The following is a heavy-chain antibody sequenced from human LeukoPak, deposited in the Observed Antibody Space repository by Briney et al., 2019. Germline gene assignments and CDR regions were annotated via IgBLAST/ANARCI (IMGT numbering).Heavy chain of an antibody. CDR1: GFTFSSYW. CDR2: IKQDGSEK. V-gene: IGHV3-7*01. J-gene: IGHJ4*02. D-gene: IGHD5-18*01. CDR3: VRASRTSTDTAMFY. Sequence: PGGSLRLSCAASGFTFSSYWMSWVRQAPGKGLEWVANIKQDGSEKYYVDSVKGRFTISRDNAKNSLYLRMNNLRAEDTAVYYCVRASRTSTDTAMFYWGQGTLVTVSS.